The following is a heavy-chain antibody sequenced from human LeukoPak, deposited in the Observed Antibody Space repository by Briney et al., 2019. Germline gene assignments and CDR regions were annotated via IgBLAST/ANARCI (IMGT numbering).Heavy chain of an antibody. V-gene: IGHV4-61*05. J-gene: IGHJ5*02. CDR1: GGSISSSSYY. D-gene: IGHD6-19*01. Sequence: SETLSLTCTVSGGSISSSSYYWSWIRQPPGKGLEWIGSIYYSGSTNYNPSLKSRVTISADTSKSQFSLKLSSVTAADTAMYYCARHGSPYSSGWYAGYNWFDPWGQGTLVTVSS. CDR2: IYYSGST. CDR3: ARHGSPYSSGWYAGYNWFDP.